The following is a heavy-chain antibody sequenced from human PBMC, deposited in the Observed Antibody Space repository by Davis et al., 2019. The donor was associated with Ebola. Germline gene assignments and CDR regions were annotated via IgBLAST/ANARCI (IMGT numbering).Heavy chain of an antibody. D-gene: IGHD4-17*01. CDR3: AADYGDYAARFDP. Sequence: SETLSLTCAVYGGSFSGYYWSWIRQPPGKGLEWIGSIYYSGSTYYNPSLKSRVTISVDTSKNQFSLKLSSVTAADTAVYYCAADYGDYAARFDPWGQGTLVTVSS. V-gene: IGHV4-34*01. J-gene: IGHJ5*02. CDR2: IYYSGST. CDR1: GGSFSGYY.